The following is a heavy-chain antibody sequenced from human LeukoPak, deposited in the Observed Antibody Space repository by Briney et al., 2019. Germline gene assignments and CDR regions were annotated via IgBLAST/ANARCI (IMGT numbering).Heavy chain of an antibody. Sequence: SETLSLTCAVYGGSFSGYYWSWIRQPPGKGLEWIGEINHSGSTNYNPSLKSRVTISVDTSKNQFSLKLSSVTAADTAVYYCARKRRDGYNLGYFDYWGQGTLVTVSS. CDR3: ARKRRDGYNLGYFDY. CDR2: INHSGST. V-gene: IGHV4-34*01. J-gene: IGHJ4*02. CDR1: GGSFSGYY. D-gene: IGHD5-24*01.